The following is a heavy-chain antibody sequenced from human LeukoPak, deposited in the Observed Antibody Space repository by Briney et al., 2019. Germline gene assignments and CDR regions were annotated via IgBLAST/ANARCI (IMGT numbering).Heavy chain of an antibody. J-gene: IGHJ4*02. CDR1: GFTFSSYD. V-gene: IGHV3-13*01. Sequence: GSLRLSCAASGFTFSSYDMHWVRRVTGKGLEWVSAIDNGGDTYYPCSVKGRFTISRENAKKSLYLQMNSPRAGDTAVYYCARVAAGGKGFDYWGQGTLVTVSS. CDR2: IDNGGDT. CDR3: ARVAAGGKGFDY. D-gene: IGHD6-13*01.